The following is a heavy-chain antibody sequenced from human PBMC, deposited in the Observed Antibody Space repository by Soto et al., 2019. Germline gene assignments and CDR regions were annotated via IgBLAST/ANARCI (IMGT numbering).Heavy chain of an antibody. D-gene: IGHD2-15*01. V-gene: IGHV3-30-3*01. CDR2: ISYDGNNK. CDR1: GFTFSSYV. Sequence: QVQLVESGGGVVQPGRSLRLSCAASGFTFSSYVMHWVRQAPGKGLEWVAGISYDGNNKYYADSVKGRFTISRDNSKNRMYRKIKSRSGDDSTVHYGMREGSDAGRCYQLVGLCYGRDGW. CDR3: MREGSDAGRCYQLVGLCYGRDG. J-gene: IGHJ6*01.